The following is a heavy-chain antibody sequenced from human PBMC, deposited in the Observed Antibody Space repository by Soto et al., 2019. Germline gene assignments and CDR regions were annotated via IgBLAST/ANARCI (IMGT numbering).Heavy chain of an antibody. Sequence: APGKGLEWVSSISDGGGGSTYYAESVKGRFTISRDNSKNTLYXQMSSLRAEDTALYYCXXRYSSSWFEHWGQGTLVTVSS. CDR2: ISDGGGGST. V-gene: IGHV3-23*01. J-gene: IGHJ5*02. D-gene: IGHD6-13*01. CDR3: XXRYSSSWFEH.